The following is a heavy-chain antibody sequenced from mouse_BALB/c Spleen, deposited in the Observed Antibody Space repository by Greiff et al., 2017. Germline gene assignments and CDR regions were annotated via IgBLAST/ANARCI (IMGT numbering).Heavy chain of an antibody. CDR3: ARTGVYYGNYAFAD. D-gene: IGHD2-1*01. CDR1: GYTFTSYW. J-gene: IGHJ3*01. CDR2: INPSTGYT. V-gene: IGHV1-7*01. Sequence: QVQLKESGAELAKPGASVKMSCKASGYTFTSYWMHWVKQRPGQGLEWIGYINPSTGYTEYNQKFKDKATLTADKSSSTAYMQLSSLTSEDSAVYYCARTGVYYGNYAFADWGQGTLVTVSA.